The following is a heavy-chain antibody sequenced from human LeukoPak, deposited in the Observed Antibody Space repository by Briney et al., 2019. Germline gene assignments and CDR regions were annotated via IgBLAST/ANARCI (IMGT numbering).Heavy chain of an antibody. D-gene: IGHD2-21*02. V-gene: IGHV4-30-2*01. J-gene: IGHJ4*02. CDR3: ARGGDYPFDG. CDR2: IYHSGST. Sequence: SETLSLTCTVSGGSISSGGYYWSWIRQPPGKGLEWIGYIYHSGSTYYNPSLKSRVTISVDRSKNQFSLKLSSVTAADTAVYYCARGGDYPFDGWGQGTLVTVSS. CDR1: GGSISSGGYY.